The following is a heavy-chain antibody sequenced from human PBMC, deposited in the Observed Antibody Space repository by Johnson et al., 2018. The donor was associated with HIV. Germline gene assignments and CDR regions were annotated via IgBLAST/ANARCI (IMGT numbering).Heavy chain of an antibody. D-gene: IGHD6-6*01. CDR1: GFTFSNYA. J-gene: IGHJ3*02. Sequence: EVQLVESGGGVVQPGRSLRLSCAASGFTFSNYAMTWVRHVAGKGLEWVSAISSSGGGTYYADSVEGRFAISRDNAKNSLYMQMNSLRAEDTAVYYCARAVYSSSSSCAFDIWGQGTMVTVSS. CDR3: ARAVYSSSSSCAFDI. CDR2: ISSSGGGT. V-gene: IGHV3-23*04.